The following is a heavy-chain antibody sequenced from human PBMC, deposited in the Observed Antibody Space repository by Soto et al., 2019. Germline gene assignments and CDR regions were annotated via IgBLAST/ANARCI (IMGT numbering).Heavy chain of an antibody. J-gene: IGHJ4*02. CDR3: ARLKSTYAASYYGGGFFDF. D-gene: IGHD3-3*01. CDR2: VFFSGSA. Sequence: PSETLSLTCTVSGDSISNTSYFWGWIRQTPGKGLEWIASVFFSGSAYYNSSLKSRVTISVDTSKNMFSLKLVSVTAADPSFYYCARLKSTYAASYYGGGFFDFWGRGTLVTVSS. CDR1: GDSISNTSYF. V-gene: IGHV4-39*01.